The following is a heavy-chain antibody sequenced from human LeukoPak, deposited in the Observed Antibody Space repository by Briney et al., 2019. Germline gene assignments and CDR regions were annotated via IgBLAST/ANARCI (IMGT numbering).Heavy chain of an antibody. CDR1: GGSISSSSYY. V-gene: IGHV4-39*07. CDR3: ARSVFGGGSYSFDP. Sequence: SETLSLTCTVSGGSISSSSYYWGWIRQPPGKGLEWIGSIYYSGSTYYNPSLKSRVTISVDTSKNQFSLKLSSVTAADTAVYYCARSVFGGGSYSFDPWGQGTLVTVSS. D-gene: IGHD1-26*01. CDR2: IYYSGST. J-gene: IGHJ5*02.